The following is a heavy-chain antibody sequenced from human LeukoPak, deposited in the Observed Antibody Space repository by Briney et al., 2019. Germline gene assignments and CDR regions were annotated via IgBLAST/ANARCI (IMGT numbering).Heavy chain of an antibody. Sequence: LETLSLTCTVSGGSISSSSYYWGWIRQPPGKGLEWIGSIYYSGSTYYNPSLKSRVTISVDTSKNQFSLKLSSVTAADTAVYYCAVVVPAAGYYFDYWGQGTLVTVSS. CDR1: GGSISSSSYY. V-gene: IGHV4-39*01. CDR3: AVVVPAAGYYFDY. D-gene: IGHD2-2*01. CDR2: IYYSGST. J-gene: IGHJ4*02.